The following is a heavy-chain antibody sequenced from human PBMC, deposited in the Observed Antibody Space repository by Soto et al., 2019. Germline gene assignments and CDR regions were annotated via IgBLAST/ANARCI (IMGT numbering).Heavy chain of an antibody. Sequence: SETLSLTCAVSGGSISSSNWWSCVRQPPGKGLEWIGEIYHSGSTNYNPSLKSRVTISVDKSKNQFSLKLSSVTAADTAVYYCARARVIAVAGSYYYYGMDVWGQGTTVTVSS. V-gene: IGHV4-4*02. J-gene: IGHJ6*02. CDR3: ARARVIAVAGSYYYYGMDV. D-gene: IGHD6-19*01. CDR2: IYHSGST. CDR1: GGSISSSNW.